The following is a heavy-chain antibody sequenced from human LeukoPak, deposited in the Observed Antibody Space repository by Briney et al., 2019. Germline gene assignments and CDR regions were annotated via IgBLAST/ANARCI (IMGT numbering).Heavy chain of an antibody. CDR1: GFTFSDYY. Sequence: GGSLRLPCAAYGFTFSDYYMGWIRKAPGKGLEWVSYISSSGSTIYYADSVKGRFTISRDNAKNSLYLQMNSLRAEDTAVYYCARVSWFGEFLLDYWGQGTLVTVSS. CDR2: ISSSGSTI. D-gene: IGHD3-10*01. CDR3: ARVSWFGEFLLDY. J-gene: IGHJ4*02. V-gene: IGHV3-11*04.